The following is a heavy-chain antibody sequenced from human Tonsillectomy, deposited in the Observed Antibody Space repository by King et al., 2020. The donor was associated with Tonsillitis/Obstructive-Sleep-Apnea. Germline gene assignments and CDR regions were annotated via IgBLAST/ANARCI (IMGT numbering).Heavy chain of an antibody. CDR3: AGYGIAATNYYYYGMDV. J-gene: IGHJ6*02. V-gene: IGHV3-21*01. CDR1: GFTFSGYS. D-gene: IGHD2-15*01. Sequence: VQLVESGGGLVKPGGSLRLSCAASGFTFSGYSMNWVRQAPGKGLEWVSSISSSSSYIYYADSVKGRFTISRDNAKNSLYLQMNSLRAEDTAVYYCAGYGIAATNYYYYGMDVWGQGTTVTVSS. CDR2: ISSSSSYI.